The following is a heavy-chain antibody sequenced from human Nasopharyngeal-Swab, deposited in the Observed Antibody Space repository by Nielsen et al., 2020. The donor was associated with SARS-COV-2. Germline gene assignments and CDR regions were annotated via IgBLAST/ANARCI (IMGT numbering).Heavy chain of an antibody. J-gene: IGHJ4*02. D-gene: IGHD6-19*01. V-gene: IGHV3-53*01. CDR3: ARAGGSSGWFPPYYFDY. CDR2: IYSGGST. CDR1: GFTVSSNY. Sequence: GESLKISCAASGFTVSSNYMSWVRQAPGKGLEWVSVIYSGGSTYYADSVKGRFTISRDNSKNTLYLQMNSLRAEDTAVYYCARAGGSSGWFPPYYFDYWGQGTLVTVSS.